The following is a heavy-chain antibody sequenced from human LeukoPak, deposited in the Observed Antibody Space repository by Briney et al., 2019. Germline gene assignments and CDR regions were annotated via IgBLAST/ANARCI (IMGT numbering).Heavy chain of an antibody. J-gene: IGHJ3*02. D-gene: IGHD5-12*01. CDR1: GGSVSDYY. CDR3: ARGGSGNGDASDM. CDR2: VYISGST. Sequence: KPSETLSLTCSASGGSVSDYYWSWIRQSAGKGLEWIGRVYISGSTKYNHSLRGRVTMSVDTSKNQFSLKLTSMTAADTAIYYCARGGSGNGDASDMWGPGTMVTVSS. V-gene: IGHV4-4*07.